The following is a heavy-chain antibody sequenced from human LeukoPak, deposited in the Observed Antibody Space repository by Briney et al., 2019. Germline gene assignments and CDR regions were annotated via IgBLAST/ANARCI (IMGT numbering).Heavy chain of an antibody. D-gene: IGHD1-1*01. J-gene: IGHJ4*02. Sequence: GGSLRLSCAASGYTFSDYYMSWMRQAPGKGLEWVSYISTGSSSHTNYADSVKGRFTISRDDAKNSLYLQMNSLRAEDTAVFYCVTGYWKSDYWGQGTLVTVSS. CDR2: ISTGSSSHT. CDR3: VTGYWKSDY. CDR1: GYTFSDYY. V-gene: IGHV3-11*06.